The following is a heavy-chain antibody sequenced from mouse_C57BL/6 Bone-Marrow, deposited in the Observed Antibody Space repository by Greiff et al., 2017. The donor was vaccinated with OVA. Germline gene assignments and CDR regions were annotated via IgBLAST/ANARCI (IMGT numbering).Heavy chain of an antibody. V-gene: IGHV1-55*01. J-gene: IGHJ1*03. Sequence: QVQLKQPGAELVKPGASVKMSCKASGYTFTSYWITWVKQRPGQGLEWIGDIYPGSGSTNYNEKFKSKATLTVDTSSSTAYMQLSSLTSEDSAVYYCARWGLRRWYVDVWGTGTTVTVSS. CDR3: ARWGLRRWYVDV. D-gene: IGHD2-4*01. CDR2: IYPGSGST. CDR1: GYTFTSYW.